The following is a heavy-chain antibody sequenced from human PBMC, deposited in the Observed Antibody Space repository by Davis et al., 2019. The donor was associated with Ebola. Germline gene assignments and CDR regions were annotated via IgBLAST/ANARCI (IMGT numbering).Heavy chain of an antibody. V-gene: IGHV3-23*01. CDR2: IVGNGITT. J-gene: IGHJ6*04. D-gene: IGHD3/OR15-3a*01. CDR3: SKGWADY. CDR1: GFSSSIYA. Sequence: PGGSLRLSCVASGFSSSIYAMSWVRQAPGKGLEWVSGIVGNGITTYYTDSVKGRFTISRDNSRNTLYLQMNSLRAEDTALYYCSKGWADYWGKGTAVIVSS.